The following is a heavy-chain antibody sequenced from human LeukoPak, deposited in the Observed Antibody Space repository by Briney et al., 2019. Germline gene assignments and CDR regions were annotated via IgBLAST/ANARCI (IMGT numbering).Heavy chain of an antibody. Sequence: GGSLRPSCAASGFTFSSYAMHWVRQAPGKGLEWVAVISYDGSNKYYADSVKGRFTISRDNSKNTLYLQMNSLRAEDTAVYYCAREVAAFDYWGQGTLVTVSS. CDR3: AREVAAFDY. V-gene: IGHV3-30-3*01. CDR1: GFTFSSYA. D-gene: IGHD6-13*01. CDR2: ISYDGSNK. J-gene: IGHJ4*02.